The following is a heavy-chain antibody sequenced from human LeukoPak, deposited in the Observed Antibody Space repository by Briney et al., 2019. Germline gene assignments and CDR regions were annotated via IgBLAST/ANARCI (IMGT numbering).Heavy chain of an antibody. V-gene: IGHV3-30*02. CDR2: IRYDGSNK. D-gene: IGHD4-17*01. J-gene: IGHJ4*02. CDR1: GFTFSSYG. Sequence: GSLRLSCAASGFTFSSYGMHWVRQAPGKGLEWVAFIRYDGSNKYYADSVKGRFTISRDINSLRAEDTAVYYCARTYGDYVYILRYWGQGTLVTVSS. CDR3: ARTYGDYVYILRY.